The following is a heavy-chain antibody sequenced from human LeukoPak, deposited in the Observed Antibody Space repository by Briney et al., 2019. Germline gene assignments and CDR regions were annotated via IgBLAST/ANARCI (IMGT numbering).Heavy chain of an antibody. CDR1: GFTFDDYA. CDR3: VSSRGSGYDHNSGWYGQGDY. J-gene: IGHJ4*02. Sequence: GGSLRLSCAASGFTFDDYAMHWVRQAPGKGLEWVSGISWNSGSIGYADSVKGRFTISRDNAKNSLYLQMNSLRAEDTALYYCVSSRGSGYDHNSGWYGQGDYWGQGTLVTVSS. D-gene: IGHD6-19*01. V-gene: IGHV3-9*01. CDR2: ISWNSGSI.